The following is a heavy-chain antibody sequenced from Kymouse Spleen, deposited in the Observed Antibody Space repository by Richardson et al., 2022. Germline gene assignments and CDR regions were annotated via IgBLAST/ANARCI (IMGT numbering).Heavy chain of an antibody. D-gene: IGHD3-3*01. CDR3: ARRDFWSGYYIYYYYYGMDV. Sequence: QVQLVESGGGVVQPGRSLRLSCAASGFTFSSYGMHWVRQAPGKGLEWVAVIWYDGSNKYYADSVKGRFTISRDNSKNTLYLQMNSLRAEDTAVYYCARRDFWSGYYIYYYYYGMDVWGQGTTVTVSS. CDR2: IWYDGSNK. V-gene: IGHV3-33*01. CDR1: GFTFSSYG. J-gene: IGHJ6*02.